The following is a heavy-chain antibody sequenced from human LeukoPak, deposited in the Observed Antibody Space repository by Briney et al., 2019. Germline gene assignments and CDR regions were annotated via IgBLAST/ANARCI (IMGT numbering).Heavy chain of an antibody. V-gene: IGHV4-30-4*01. CDR2: IYYSGST. Sequence: PSETLSLTCTVSGGSISSGDYYWSWIRQPPGKGLEWIGYIYYSGSTYYNPSLKSRVTISVDTSKNQFSLKLSSVTAADTAVYYCARGAYSSTNWFDPWGQGTLVTVSS. D-gene: IGHD6-13*01. J-gene: IGHJ5*02. CDR3: ARGAYSSTNWFDP. CDR1: GGSISSGDYY.